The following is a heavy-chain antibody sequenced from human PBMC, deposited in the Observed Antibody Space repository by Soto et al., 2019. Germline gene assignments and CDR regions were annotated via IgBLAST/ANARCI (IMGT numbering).Heavy chain of an antibody. V-gene: IGHV3-23*01. Sequence: EVQLLQSGGDLVQPGGSLRLSCAASGFTFNNYAMAWVRQAPGKGLEWVSRIVGGGHGTFYSDSVRGRFTVSRDNSKSSLYLQMNSLGAEDTAMYYCAKGKSSGEIDLFAPWGQGSLVTVSS. D-gene: IGHD1-26*01. CDR3: AKGKSSGEIDLFAP. J-gene: IGHJ5*02. CDR1: GFTFNNYA. CDR2: IVGGGHGT.